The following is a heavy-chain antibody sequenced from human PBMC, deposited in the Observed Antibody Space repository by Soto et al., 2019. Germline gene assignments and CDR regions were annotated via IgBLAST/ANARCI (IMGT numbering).Heavy chain of an antibody. CDR3: AKDGKSDYDFWSGYPLTDMDV. V-gene: IGHV3-30*18. J-gene: IGHJ6*03. Sequence: PGGSLRLSCAASGFTFSSYGMHWVRQAPGKGLEWVAVISYDGSNKYYADSVKGRFTISRDNSKNTLYLQMNSLRAEDTAVYYCAKDGKSDYDFWSGYPLTDMDVWGKGTTVTVSS. D-gene: IGHD3-3*01. CDR1: GFTFSSYG. CDR2: ISYDGSNK.